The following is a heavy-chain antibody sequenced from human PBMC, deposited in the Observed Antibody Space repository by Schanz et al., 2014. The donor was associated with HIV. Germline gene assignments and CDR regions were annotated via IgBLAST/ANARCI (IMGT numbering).Heavy chain of an antibody. Sequence: VHLVESGGGVVQPGRSLRLSCAASGFTFSSYGMHWVRQAPGKGLEWVSVISGSGGSTYYADSVKGRFTISRDNSKNTVYLQMNSLRAEDTAVYYCAKGQRGIVRGDIDYWGQGTLVTVSS. CDR3: AKGQRGIVRGDIDY. D-gene: IGHD3-10*01. CDR1: GFTFSSYG. V-gene: IGHV3-23*04. J-gene: IGHJ4*02. CDR2: ISGSGGST.